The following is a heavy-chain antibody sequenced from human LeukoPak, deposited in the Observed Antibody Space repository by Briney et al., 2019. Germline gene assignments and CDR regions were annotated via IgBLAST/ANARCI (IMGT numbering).Heavy chain of an antibody. J-gene: IGHJ3*02. Sequence: GGSLRLSCAASGFTFSNAWMSWVRQAPGKGLEWVSAISGSGGSTYYADSVKGRFTISRDNSKNTLYLQMNSLRAEDTAVYYCARAGYSYATDAFDIWGQGTMVTVSS. D-gene: IGHD5-18*01. CDR1: GFTFSNAW. CDR3: ARAGYSYATDAFDI. V-gene: IGHV3-23*01. CDR2: ISGSGGST.